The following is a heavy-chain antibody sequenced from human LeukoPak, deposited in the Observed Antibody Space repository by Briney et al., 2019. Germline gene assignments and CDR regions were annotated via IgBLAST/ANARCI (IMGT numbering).Heavy chain of an antibody. J-gene: IGHJ4*02. V-gene: IGHV3-30*02. CDR2: IRYDGSNK. CDR3: AKDRTQYSSSADYFDY. CDR1: GFAFSSYG. Sequence: GGSLRLSCAASGFAFSSYGMHWVRQAPGKGLEWVAFIRYDGSNKYYADSVKGRFTISRDNSKNTLYLQMNSLRAEDTAVYYCAKDRTQYSSSADYFDYWAREPWSPSPQ. D-gene: IGHD6-6*01.